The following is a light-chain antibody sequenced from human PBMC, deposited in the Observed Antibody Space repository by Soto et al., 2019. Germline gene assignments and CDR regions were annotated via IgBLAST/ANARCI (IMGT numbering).Light chain of an antibody. J-gene: IGLJ1*01. CDR3: CSYAGTSSYV. Sequence: QSALTQPASVSGSPGQSITISCTGTSNDVGSYYLVSWYQQYPGKAPKLMIYEGSKRPSGVSNRFSGSQSGNTASLTISGLQAEDEADYYCCSYAGTSSYVFGTGTKLTVL. CDR2: EGS. CDR1: SNDVGSYYL. V-gene: IGLV2-23*01.